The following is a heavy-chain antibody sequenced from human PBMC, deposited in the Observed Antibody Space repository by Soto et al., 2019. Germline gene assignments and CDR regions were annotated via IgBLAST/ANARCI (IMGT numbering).Heavy chain of an antibody. V-gene: IGHV3-23*01. CDR3: AKGIKSELPLDX. CDR2: ISYSGVKT. CDR1: GLTFSNFA. Sequence: PGGSLRVSFAASGLTFSNFAMSWVRQAPGKGLEWVSSISYSGVKTSYEDSVKGRFTISRDSSKNTLYLQMNSLRADDTAVYYCAKGIKSELPLDXWGQGTLVTVSX. D-gene: IGHD3-10*01. J-gene: IGHJ4*02.